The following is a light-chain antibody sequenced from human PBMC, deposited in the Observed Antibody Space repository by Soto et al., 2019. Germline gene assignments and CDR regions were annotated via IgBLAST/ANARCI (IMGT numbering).Light chain of an antibody. CDR1: QTLRSGY. CDR3: QQYNAWPRT. CDR2: DVS. Sequence: EIVLTQSPGTLSLSPGDRAPLSCRASQTLRSGYLAWYQHKPGQAPRLLIYDVSSRATGIPARFSGSGSGTEFTLTITSLQSEDFAVYYCQQYNAWPRTFGQGTKVDIK. V-gene: IGKV3-20*01. J-gene: IGKJ1*01.